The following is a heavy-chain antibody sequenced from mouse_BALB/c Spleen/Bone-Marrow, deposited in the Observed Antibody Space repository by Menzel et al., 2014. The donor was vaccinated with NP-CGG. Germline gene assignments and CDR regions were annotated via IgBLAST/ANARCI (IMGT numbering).Heavy chain of an antibody. V-gene: IGHV1-69*01. CDR3: ARGDWDDAY. CDR2: IDTSDSYT. J-gene: IGHJ3*01. CDR1: GYTFTDYW. D-gene: IGHD4-1*01. Sequence: VQLQQSGAELVMPGASVKMSRKASGYTFTDYWMHWVKQRPGQGLEWIGAIDTSDSYTSYNQKFKGKATLTVDESSSTAYMQLSSLTSEDSAVYYCARGDWDDAYWGQGTLVTVSA.